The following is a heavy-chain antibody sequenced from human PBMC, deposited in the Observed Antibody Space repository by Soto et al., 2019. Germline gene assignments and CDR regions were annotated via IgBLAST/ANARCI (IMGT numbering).Heavy chain of an antibody. CDR3: ARGFSSVSMDA. J-gene: IGHJ6*02. CDR1: GDSVSSGGYY. Sequence: SDTLSLTCTVSGDSVSSGGYYWIWIRQPPGKGLEWIGYIYSSGSANYNPSLKSRVTISRDTSKNQISLKVASVTAADTAGYYCARGFSSVSMDAWGQGTTVTVSS. CDR2: IYSSGSA. D-gene: IGHD6-19*01. V-gene: IGHV4-61*08.